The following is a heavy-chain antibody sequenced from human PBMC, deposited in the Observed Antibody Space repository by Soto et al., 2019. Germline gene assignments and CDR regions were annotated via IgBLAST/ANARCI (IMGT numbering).Heavy chain of an antibody. V-gene: IGHV4-34*01. CDR3: ARVNGDYYYYYYMDA. CDR1: GGSFSGYY. CDR2: INHSGST. D-gene: IGHD4-17*01. J-gene: IGHJ6*03. Sequence: QVQLQQWGAGLLKPSETLSLTCAVYGGSFSGYYWSWIRQPPGKGLEWIGEINHSGSTNYNPSLKSRVTIAVDTSKNQFSLKLSSVTAADTAVYYCARVNGDYYYYYYMDAWGKGTTVTVSS.